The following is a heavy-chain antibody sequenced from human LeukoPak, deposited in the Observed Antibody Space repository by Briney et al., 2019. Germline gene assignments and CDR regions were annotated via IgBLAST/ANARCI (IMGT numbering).Heavy chain of an antibody. CDR2: ISSSGSTI. CDR3: ARGGYRYCTNGVCPVGNWFDP. Sequence: GGSLRLSCAASGFTFSSYEMNWVRQAPGKGLEWVSYISSSGSTIYYADSVKGRFTISRDNAKNSLYLQMNSLRAEDTAVYYCARGGYRYCTNGVCPVGNWFDPWGQGTLVTVSS. CDR1: GFTFSSYE. V-gene: IGHV3-48*03. J-gene: IGHJ5*02. D-gene: IGHD2-8*01.